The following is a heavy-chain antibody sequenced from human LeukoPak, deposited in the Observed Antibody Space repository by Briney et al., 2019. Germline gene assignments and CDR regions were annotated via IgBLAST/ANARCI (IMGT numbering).Heavy chain of an antibody. Sequence: GGSLRLSRAASGFTFSSYSMNWVRQAPGKGLEWVSSISSSSSYIYYADSVKGRFTISRDNAKNSLYLQMNSLRAEDTAVYYCARDPGGGDCCWGQGTLVTVSS. D-gene: IGHD2-21*02. CDR3: ARDPGGGDCC. CDR1: GFTFSSYS. V-gene: IGHV3-21*01. J-gene: IGHJ4*02. CDR2: ISSSSSYI.